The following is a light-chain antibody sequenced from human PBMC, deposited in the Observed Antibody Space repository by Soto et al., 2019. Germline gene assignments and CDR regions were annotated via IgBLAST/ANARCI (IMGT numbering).Light chain of an antibody. CDR2: RNN. CDR3: AAWDDSLSRSGVV. V-gene: IGLV1-47*01. J-gene: IGLJ2*01. CDR1: SSNIGSNY. Sequence: QSVLTQPPSASGTPGQRVTISCSGSSSNIGSNYVYWYQQLPGTAPKLLIYRNNQRPSGVPDRFSGSKSGTSASLAISGLRSEDEADYYCAAWDDSLSRSGVVFGGGTKVTVL.